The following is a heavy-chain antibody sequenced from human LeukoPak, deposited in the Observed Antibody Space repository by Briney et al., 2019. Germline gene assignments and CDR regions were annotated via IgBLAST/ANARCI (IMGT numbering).Heavy chain of an antibody. Sequence: GGSLTLSCQASGFTFYMYAMSWVRQAPGKGLEWVSTISGSGGSTYYADSVKGRFTISRDNSKNTLYLQMNSLRAEDTAVYNCAGYGDYVGEYNWFDPWGQGTLVTVSS. CDR2: ISGSGGST. CDR1: GFTFYMYA. CDR3: AGYGDYVGEYNWFDP. V-gene: IGHV3-23*01. J-gene: IGHJ5*02. D-gene: IGHD4-17*01.